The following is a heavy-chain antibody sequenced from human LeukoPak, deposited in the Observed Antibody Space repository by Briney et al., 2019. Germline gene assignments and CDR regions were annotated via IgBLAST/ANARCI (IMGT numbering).Heavy chain of an antibody. D-gene: IGHD3-22*01. CDR2: IYYSGST. CDR3: ASYSYYYDSSGYFDY. Sequence: SETLSLTCTVSGGSISSYYWSWIRQPPGKGLEWIGYIYYSGSTNYNPSLKSRVTISVDTSKNQFSLKLSSVTAADTAVYYRASYSYYYDSSGYFDYWGQGTLVTVSS. V-gene: IGHV4-59*01. CDR1: GGSISSYY. J-gene: IGHJ4*02.